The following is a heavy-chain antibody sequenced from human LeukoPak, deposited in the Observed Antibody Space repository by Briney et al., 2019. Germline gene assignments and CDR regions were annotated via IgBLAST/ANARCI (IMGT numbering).Heavy chain of an antibody. CDR2: IYYSGST. CDR3: ARTYYDSSGYYLNWFDP. J-gene: IGHJ5*02. CDR1: GGSISNYY. D-gene: IGHD3-22*01. Sequence: SETLSLTCTVSGGSISNYYWSWIRQPPGKGLEWIGDIYYSGSTNYNPSLKSRVTISVDTSKNQFSLKLSSVTAADTAVYYCARTYYDSSGYYLNWFDPWGQGTLVTVSS. V-gene: IGHV4-59*12.